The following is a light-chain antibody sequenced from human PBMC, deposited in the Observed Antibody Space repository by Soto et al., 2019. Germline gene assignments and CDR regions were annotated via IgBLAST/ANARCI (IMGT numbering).Light chain of an antibody. J-gene: IGLJ1*01. CDR2: GVT. CDR1: SSDVGSYNL. Sequence: QSVLTQPASVSGSPGQSITISCTGTSSDVGSYNLVSWYQQHPGKAPKFMIYGVTKRPSGVSNRFSGSKSGNTASLTISGLQAEDEADYYFCSYAGSNTYVFGTGTKLTVL. V-gene: IGLV2-23*02. CDR3: CSYAGSNTYV.